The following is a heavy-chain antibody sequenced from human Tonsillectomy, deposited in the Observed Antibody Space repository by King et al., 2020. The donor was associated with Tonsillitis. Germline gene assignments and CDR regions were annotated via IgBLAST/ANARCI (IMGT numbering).Heavy chain of an antibody. J-gene: IGHJ3*02. V-gene: IGHV3-23*04. CDR3: AKDRAGSGTYFSSAFDI. CDR2: ISGSVGST. Sequence: VQLVESGGGLVQPGGSLRLSCAASGFTFSGYAMSWVRQAPGKGLEWVSGISGSVGSTYYADSVKGRFTISRDNAKNTLYLQMNSLRAEDTALYYCAKDRAGSGTYFSSAFDIWGQGTVATVSS. CDR1: GFTFSGYA. D-gene: IGHD1-26*01.